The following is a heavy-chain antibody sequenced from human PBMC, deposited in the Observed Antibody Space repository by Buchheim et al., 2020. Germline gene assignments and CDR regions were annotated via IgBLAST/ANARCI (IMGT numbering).Heavy chain of an antibody. CDR2: ISYDGNNK. Sequence: QVQLVESGGGVVQPGRSLRLSCVVSGFTFRTYSMYWVRQAPGKGLEWLAVISYDGNNKYYADSVKGRFTISRDNSKNTLYLQIHSLRADDTAVYYCAKDWANSGMDVWGQGTT. J-gene: IGHJ6*02. CDR3: AKDWANSGMDV. D-gene: IGHD3-16*01. V-gene: IGHV3-30*18. CDR1: GFTFRTYS.